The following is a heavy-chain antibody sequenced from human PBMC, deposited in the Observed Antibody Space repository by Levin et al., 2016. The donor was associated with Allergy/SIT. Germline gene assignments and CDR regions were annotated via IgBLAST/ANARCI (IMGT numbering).Heavy chain of an antibody. Sequence: GESLKISCAASGFTFGSYAMSWVRQAPGKGLEWVSGIIGSGDSSYYADSVKGRFIISRDNSKSTLYLQMNSLRGEDTAVYYCAKDRHCAGDCYSSGGDVWGQGTMVTVSS. CDR1: GFTFGSYA. CDR3: AKDRHCAGDCYSSGGDV. CDR2: IIGSGDSS. V-gene: IGHV3-23*01. J-gene: IGHJ3*01. D-gene: IGHD2-21*02.